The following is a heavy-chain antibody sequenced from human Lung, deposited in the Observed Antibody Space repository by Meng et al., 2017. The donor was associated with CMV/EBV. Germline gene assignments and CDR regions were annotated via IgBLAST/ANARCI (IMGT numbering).Heavy chain of an antibody. D-gene: IGHD1-26*01. Sequence: ASVKVSXKASGYTFTTYSISWLRQAPGQGLEWMAWISTDNGNTKYAENLQGRLTVTTDTSTTTAYMEVRSLRSDDTTVYYCTKDVRTWDPTDGMDVWGQGNXVNGSS. CDR1: GYTFTTYS. CDR2: ISTDNGNT. CDR3: TKDVRTWDPTDGMDV. V-gene: IGHV1-18*01. J-gene: IGHJ6*02.